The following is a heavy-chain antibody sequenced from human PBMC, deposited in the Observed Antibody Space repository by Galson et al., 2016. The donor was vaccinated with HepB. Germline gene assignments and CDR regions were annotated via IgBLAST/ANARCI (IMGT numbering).Heavy chain of an antibody. CDR1: GFTFRSCA. Sequence: SLRLSCAASGFTFRSCAMSWVRQAPGKGLEWVSAIRASGDKTYYADSVKGRFTTARDDSKNTLYLHMSSVRAEDTAIYYCTQGTQGAYWGQGTVVTVSS. V-gene: IGHV3-23*01. J-gene: IGHJ4*02. CDR2: IRASGDKT. CDR3: TQGTQGAY. D-gene: IGHD1-26*01.